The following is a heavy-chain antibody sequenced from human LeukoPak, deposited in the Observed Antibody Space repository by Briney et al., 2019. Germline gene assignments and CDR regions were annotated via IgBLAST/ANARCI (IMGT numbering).Heavy chain of an antibody. CDR1: GYSFSSYW. V-gene: IGHV3-74*01. J-gene: IGHJ6*02. Sequence: GGSLRLSCGASGYSFSSYWMHWVRQVPGKGLVWVSRINGAGTTTTYADSVKGRFTISRDNAKNTLSLEMDSLRVKDTAVYYCIRGVSGYYSYYAMDVWGQGTTVIVSS. CDR3: IRGVSGYYSYYAMDV. CDR2: INGAGTTT. D-gene: IGHD1-26*01.